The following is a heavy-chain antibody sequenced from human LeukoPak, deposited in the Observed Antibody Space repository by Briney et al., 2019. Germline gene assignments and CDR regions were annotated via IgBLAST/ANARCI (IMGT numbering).Heavy chain of an antibody. D-gene: IGHD3-22*01. CDR2: ISYDGSNK. CDR1: GFTFSSYA. J-gene: IGHJ4*02. CDR3: AGHYYDSSGYSY. Sequence: GGSLRLSRAASGFTFSSYAMHWVRQAPGKGLEWVAVISYDGSNKYYADSVKGRFTISRDNSKNTLYLQMNSLRAEDTAVYYCAGHYYDSSGYSYWGQGTLVTVSS. V-gene: IGHV3-30-3*01.